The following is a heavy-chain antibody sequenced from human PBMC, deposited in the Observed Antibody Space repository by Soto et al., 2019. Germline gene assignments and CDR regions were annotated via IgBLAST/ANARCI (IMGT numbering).Heavy chain of an antibody. CDR1: GGSISSGGYY. J-gene: IGHJ4*02. CDR2: IYYSGST. CDR3: ARGGYCSGGSCYLRDLGY. V-gene: IGHV4-31*03. Sequence: KPSETLSLTCTVSGGSISSGGYYWSWIRQHPGKGLEWIGYIYYSGSTYYNPSLKSRVTISVDTSKNQFSLKLSSVTAADTAVYYCARGGYCSGGSCYLRDLGYWGQGTLVPVSS. D-gene: IGHD2-15*01.